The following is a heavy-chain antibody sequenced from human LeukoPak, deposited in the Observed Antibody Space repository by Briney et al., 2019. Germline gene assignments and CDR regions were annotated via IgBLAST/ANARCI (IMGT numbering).Heavy chain of an antibody. V-gene: IGHV3-15*01. D-gene: IGHD2-15*01. CDR2: IKSKTDGGTT. CDR3: ARDVVVVAATQDAFDI. Sequence: GGSLRLSCAASGFTFSNAWMSWVRQAPGKGLEWVGRIKSKTDGGTTDYAAPVKGRFTISRDNSKNTLYLQMNSLRAEDTAVYYCARDVVVVAATQDAFDIWGQGTMVTVSS. J-gene: IGHJ3*02. CDR1: GFTFSNAW.